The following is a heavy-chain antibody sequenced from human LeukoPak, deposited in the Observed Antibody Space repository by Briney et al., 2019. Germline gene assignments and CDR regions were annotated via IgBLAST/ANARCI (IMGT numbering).Heavy chain of an antibody. J-gene: IGHJ3*02. V-gene: IGHV3-23*01. CDR3: AKGYCSSTSCLHDIDAFDI. CDR2: ISGSGGST. Sequence: GGSLRLSCAASGFTFSSYAMSWVRQAPGKGLEWVTAISGSGGSTYYADSVKGRFTISRDNSKNTLYLQMNSLRAEDTAVYYCAKGYCSSTSCLHDIDAFDIWGQGTMVTVSS. CDR1: GFTFSSYA. D-gene: IGHD2-2*01.